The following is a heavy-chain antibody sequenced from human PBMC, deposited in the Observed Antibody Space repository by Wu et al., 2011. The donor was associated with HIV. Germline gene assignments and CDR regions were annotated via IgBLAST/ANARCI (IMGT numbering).Heavy chain of an antibody. Sequence: QVPLVQSGTEVKEPGASVKVSCQPSGLMFIRYYVHWVRQAPGQGLEWMGWVNPNTGGTDYAQKFQGRVTMTWDTSINTAYMELSRLRSDDTAVYYCARVVGGGAEGSYWGQGTLVTVSS. CDR1: GLMFIRYY. CDR3: ARVVGGGAEGSY. CDR2: VNPNTGGT. J-gene: IGHJ4*02. V-gene: IGHV1-2*02. D-gene: IGHD2-21*01.